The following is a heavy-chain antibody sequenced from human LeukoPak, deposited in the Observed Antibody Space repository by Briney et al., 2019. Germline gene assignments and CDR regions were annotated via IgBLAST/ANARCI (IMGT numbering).Heavy chain of an antibody. CDR3: ARDYYGSGSYYQLGY. CDR1: GYTFTGYY. J-gene: IGHJ4*02. CDR2: INPNSGGT. D-gene: IGHD3-10*01. Sequence: ASVKVSCKASGYTFTGYYMHWVRQAPGQGLEWMGWINPNSGGTKYAQKFQGRVTMTRDTSITTVYMELSSLRSDDTSVYYCARDYYGSGSYYQLGYWGQGTLVTVSS. V-gene: IGHV1-2*02.